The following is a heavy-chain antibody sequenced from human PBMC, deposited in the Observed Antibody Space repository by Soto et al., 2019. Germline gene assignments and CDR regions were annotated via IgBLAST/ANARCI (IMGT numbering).Heavy chain of an antibody. Sequence: QVQLVQSGAEVKKPGASVKVSCEASGYTFISYYMHWVRQAPGQGLEWMGIINPSGDSTTYAQKFRGRFTMTRDTSTNTLFRELSSLRSEDTAVYYCARDWEFGYWGQGTLVTVSS. CDR1: GYTFISYY. J-gene: IGHJ4*02. D-gene: IGHD3-10*01. CDR2: INPSGDST. V-gene: IGHV1-46*01. CDR3: ARDWEFGY.